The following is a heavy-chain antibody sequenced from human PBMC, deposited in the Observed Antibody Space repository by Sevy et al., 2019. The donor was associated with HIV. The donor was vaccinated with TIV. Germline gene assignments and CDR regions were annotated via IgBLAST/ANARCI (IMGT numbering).Heavy chain of an antibody. D-gene: IGHD3-10*01. CDR1: GGSIRSSHW. CDR2: IYYSGSR. J-gene: IGHJ6*02. V-gene: IGHV4-4*02. Sequence: SETLSLTCAVSGGSIRSSHWWSWVRQSPGKGLEWIGEIYYSGSRNYNPPLKSRLTISVDTSNNLFSLRLSSVTDADTAVYYCAREEYFYGSGTYGYGMDVWGQGTTVTVSS. CDR3: AREEYFYGSGTYGYGMDV.